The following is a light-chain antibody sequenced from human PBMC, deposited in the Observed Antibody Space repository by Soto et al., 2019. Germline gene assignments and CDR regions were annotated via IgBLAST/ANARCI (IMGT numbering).Light chain of an antibody. V-gene: IGLV2-14*01. Sequence: QSALTQPASVSGSPGQSITISCTGTSSDVGGYNSVYWYQQHPGKAPKLMIYEVSNRPSGVSNRSSGSKSGNTASLTISGLQAEDEADYYCSSYTTSSTLLYVFGTGTKLTVL. CDR3: SSYTTSSTLLYV. J-gene: IGLJ1*01. CDR2: EVS. CDR1: SSDVGGYNS.